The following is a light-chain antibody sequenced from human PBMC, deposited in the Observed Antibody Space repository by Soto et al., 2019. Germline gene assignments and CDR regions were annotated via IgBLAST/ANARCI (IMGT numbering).Light chain of an antibody. CDR2: DTS. Sequence: ETLLTQSPGTLSLSPGERATLSCRASQSVGGSSLAWYQQRPGQAPRLLIYDTSNRATGIPDRFSVSGSGTDFTLTISRLEPEDFAVYYCQQYHNSPRTFGQGTKVEIK. CDR3: QQYHNSPRT. V-gene: IGKV3-20*01. J-gene: IGKJ1*01. CDR1: QSVGGSS.